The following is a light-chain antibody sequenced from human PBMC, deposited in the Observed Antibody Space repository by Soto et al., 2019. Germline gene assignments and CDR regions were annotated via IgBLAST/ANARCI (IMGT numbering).Light chain of an antibody. J-gene: IGKJ2*01. Sequence: EIVLTQSPATLSVSPGERATLSCRASQSVNQKLGWYQQKPGQAPRLLIYVASTRATGIPARFSGSGSGTEFTLTISSLQSEDFAVYYCQQYNNWPPKYTFGQGTKLEIK. V-gene: IGKV3-15*01. CDR3: QQYNNWPPKYT. CDR1: QSVNQK. CDR2: VAS.